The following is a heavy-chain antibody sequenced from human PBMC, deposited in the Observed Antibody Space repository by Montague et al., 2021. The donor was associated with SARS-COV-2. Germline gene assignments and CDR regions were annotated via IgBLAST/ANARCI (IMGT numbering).Heavy chain of an antibody. J-gene: IGHJ3*02. CDR3: ARRDPLSADDAFDI. CDR2: ISYSGST. D-gene: IGHD3-3*01. CDR1: GGSISTDY. V-gene: IGHV4-59*01. Sequence: SETLSLTCTVSGGSISTDYWTWIRQPPGKGLEWIGYISYSGSTTYNPSLKSRVTISVDTSKNQFSLNLSSVTAADTAVYFCARRDPLSADDAFDIWGQGTMVTVSS.